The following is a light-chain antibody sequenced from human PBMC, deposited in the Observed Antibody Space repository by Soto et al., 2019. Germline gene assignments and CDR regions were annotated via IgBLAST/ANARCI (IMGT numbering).Light chain of an antibody. CDR1: QSITTY. CDR3: QQYDNLPLT. V-gene: IGKV1-33*01. Sequence: DIQMTQSPSSLSASVGGRVTITCRASQSITTYLNWYRQKPGKAPKLLIYDASNLETGVPSRFSGSGSGTDFTLTISSLQPEDIATYYCQQYDNLPLTFGGGTKVDIK. CDR2: DAS. J-gene: IGKJ4*01.